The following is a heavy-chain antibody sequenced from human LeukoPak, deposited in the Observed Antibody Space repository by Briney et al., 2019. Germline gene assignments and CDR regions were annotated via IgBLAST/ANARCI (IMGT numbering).Heavy chain of an antibody. D-gene: IGHD2-21*02. CDR1: GYTLTSYW. CDR2: IHPGDSDT. Sequence: GESLKISCKGSGYTLTSYWIGWVRQMPGKGLEWMGIIHPGDSDTRYSPSFQGQVTISVDKFISTAYLQWSSLKASDTGMYYCARLVVVTANYWYFDLWGRGTLVTVSS. V-gene: IGHV5-51*01. CDR3: ARLVVVTANYWYFDL. J-gene: IGHJ2*01.